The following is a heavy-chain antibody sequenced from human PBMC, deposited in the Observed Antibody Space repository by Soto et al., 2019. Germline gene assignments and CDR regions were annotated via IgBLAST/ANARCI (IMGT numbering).Heavy chain of an antibody. D-gene: IGHD1-26*01. V-gene: IGHV3-48*02. Sequence: PGGSLRLSCAASGFTFSTYSMNWVRQAPGKGLEWVSYISTSSGNIYSADSVKGRFTISRDNAKNSLYLQMSSLRDEDTAVYYCARSVGGANYYYYGMDVWGQGTTVTVSS. CDR2: ISTSSGNI. CDR3: ARSVGGANYYYYGMDV. J-gene: IGHJ6*02. CDR1: GFTFSTYS.